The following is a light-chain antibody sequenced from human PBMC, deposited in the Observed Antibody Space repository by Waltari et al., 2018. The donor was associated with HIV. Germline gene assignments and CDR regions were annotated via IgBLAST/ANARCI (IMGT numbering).Light chain of an antibody. V-gene: IGKV4-1*01. Sequence: IVMTQSPESLAVSLGERDTINCTSSHNILYNSNNKNYLAWYQQNPGQPPRLLFSWASTRQSGVPDRFSGGGSGTDFTLIINKLQPEDVALYFCQQFFSAPLTFGGGTKVEI. CDR3: QQFFSAPLT. CDR2: WAS. CDR1: HNILYNSNNKNY. J-gene: IGKJ4*01.